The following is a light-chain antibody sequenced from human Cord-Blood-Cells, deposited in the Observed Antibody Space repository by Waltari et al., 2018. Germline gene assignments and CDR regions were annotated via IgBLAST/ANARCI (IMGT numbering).Light chain of an antibody. Sequence: QSVLTQPPSASGTPGQRVTISCSGSSSNLGRNYVYWYQQLPGTAPKLPIYRNNQRPSGVPDRFSGSKSGTSASLAISGLRSEDEADYYCAAWDDSLSGLWVFGGGTKLTVL. CDR3: AAWDDSLSGLWV. CDR2: RNN. V-gene: IGLV1-47*01. J-gene: IGLJ3*02. CDR1: SSNLGRNY.